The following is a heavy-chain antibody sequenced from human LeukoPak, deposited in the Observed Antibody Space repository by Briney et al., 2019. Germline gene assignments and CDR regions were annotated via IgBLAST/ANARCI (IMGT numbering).Heavy chain of an antibody. D-gene: IGHD2-21*02. CDR1: GFTFSSYS. Sequence: GGSLRLSCAASGFTFSSYSMNWVRQAPGKGLEWVSYISSSGGTIYYADSVKGRFTISGDSAKNSLYLQMNSLRAEDTAVYYCARDTVAYCGGDCYSAFDIWGQGTLVTVSS. CDR3: ARDTVAYCGGDCYSAFDI. CDR2: ISSSGGTI. V-gene: IGHV3-48*04. J-gene: IGHJ3*02.